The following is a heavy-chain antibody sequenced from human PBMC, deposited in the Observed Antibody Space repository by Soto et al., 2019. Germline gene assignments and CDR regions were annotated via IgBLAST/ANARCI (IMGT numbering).Heavy chain of an antibody. CDR3: ARGGADHYQYGLDV. CDR2: MNGAGTST. CDR1: GFTLSTNA. D-gene: IGHD3-10*01. V-gene: IGHV3-23*01. J-gene: IGHJ6*02. Sequence: PGGSLRLSCAASGFTLSTNAMTWVRQPPGKGLEWVSSMNGAGTSTSHADSVKGRFTTSRDNSRNTLYPEMNSLTAEDTAVYYCARGGADHYQYGLDVWGQGTTVTVSS.